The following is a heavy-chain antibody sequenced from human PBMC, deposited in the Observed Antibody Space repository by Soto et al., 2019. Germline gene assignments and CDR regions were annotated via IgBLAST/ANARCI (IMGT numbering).Heavy chain of an antibody. CDR1: GFSIKNDGAF. D-gene: IGHD4-17*01. Sequence: DPTVVNTTQTLTLACTLSGFSIKNDGAFVGWIRQPPGKALELLALIYWDEDKRYTPSLKSRLPIPKDTSKNQVVLTLTNMDPVDTAPYYFAHRGYGDSPRNNGVDPWARGTLFPVS. J-gene: IGHJ5*02. CDR3: AHRGYGDSPRNNGVDP. V-gene: IGHV2-5*02. CDR2: IYWDEDK.